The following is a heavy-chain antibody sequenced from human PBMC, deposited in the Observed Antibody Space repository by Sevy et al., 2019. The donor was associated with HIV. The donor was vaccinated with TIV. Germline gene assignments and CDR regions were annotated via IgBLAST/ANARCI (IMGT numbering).Heavy chain of an antibody. V-gene: IGHV1-8*01. CDR3: TRGLSFTYAKRGDWLNWYVDV. CDR2: MNPNSGNT. CDR1: GYTFDNYD. J-gene: IGHJ2*01. Sequence: ASVKVSCQASGYTFDNYDINWVRQATGQGLEWMGWMNPNSGNTGYAEKFQGRVTMSRVSSIRTAYMELNGLTSEDTAVYYCTRGLSFTYAKRGDWLNWYVDVWGRGTLVTVSS. D-gene: IGHD2-21*02.